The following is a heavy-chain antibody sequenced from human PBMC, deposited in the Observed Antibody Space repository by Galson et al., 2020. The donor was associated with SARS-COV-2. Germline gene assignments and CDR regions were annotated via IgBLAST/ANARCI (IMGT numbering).Heavy chain of an antibody. Sequence: GGSLRLSCAASGFTFSSHPMHWVRQAPGKGLEWVAVISHDGNKEYYGDSVKGRFTISRDNSKSTLSLQMSGLRPEDTAVYYCVRDKLGDKLELDYWGQGTLVTVAS. D-gene: IGHD2-21*01. CDR2: ISHDGNKE. CDR1: GFTFSSHP. V-gene: IGHV3-30*15. J-gene: IGHJ4*02. CDR3: VRDKLGDKLELDY.